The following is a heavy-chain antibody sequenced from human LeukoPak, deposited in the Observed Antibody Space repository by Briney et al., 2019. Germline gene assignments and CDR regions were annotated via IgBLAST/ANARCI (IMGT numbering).Heavy chain of an antibody. V-gene: IGHV1-69*06. CDR1: GGTFSSYA. J-gene: IGHJ3*02. CDR2: IIPIFGTA. D-gene: IGHD3-10*01. Sequence: SVTVSCKASGGTFSSYAISWVRQAPGQGLEWMGGIIPIFGTANYAQKFQGRVTITADKSTSTAYMELSSLRSEDTAVYYCARDLGSWAFDIWGQGTMVTVSS. CDR3: ARDLGSWAFDI.